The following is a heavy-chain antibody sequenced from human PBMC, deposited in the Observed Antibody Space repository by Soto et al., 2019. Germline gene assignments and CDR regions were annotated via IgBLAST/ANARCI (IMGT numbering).Heavy chain of an antibody. CDR2: ISYDGSNK. V-gene: IGHV3-30*18. CDR3: AKAHFGVVRPYYFYGMDV. CDR1: GFTFSSYG. Sequence: QVQLVESGGGVVQPGRSLRLSCAASGFTFSSYGMHWVRQAPGKGLEWVAVISYDGSNKYYADSVKGRFTISRDNSKNTLYLQMNSLRAEDPAVYYCAKAHFGVVRPYYFYGMDVWCQVTTVTVSS. J-gene: IGHJ6*02. D-gene: IGHD3-3*01.